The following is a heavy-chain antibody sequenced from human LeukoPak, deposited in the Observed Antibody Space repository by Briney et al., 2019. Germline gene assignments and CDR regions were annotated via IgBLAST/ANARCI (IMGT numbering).Heavy chain of an antibody. D-gene: IGHD5-18*01. CDR2: INPNSGGT. Sequence: GASVKVSCKASGYTFTGYYMHWVRQAPGQGLEWMGRINPNSGGTNYAQKFQGRVTMTRDTSISTAYMELSRLRSDDTAVYYCARSYLGYGYDLFSVYYGMDVWGQGTTVTVSS. V-gene: IGHV1-2*06. J-gene: IGHJ6*02. CDR3: ARSYLGYGYDLFSVYYGMDV. CDR1: GYTFTGYY.